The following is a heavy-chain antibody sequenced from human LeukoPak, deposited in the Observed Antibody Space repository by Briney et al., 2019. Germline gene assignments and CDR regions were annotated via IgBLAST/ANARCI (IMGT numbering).Heavy chain of an antibody. CDR3: ARVLRFGELLDFYFDY. Sequence: ASVKVSCKASGYTFTSYGISWVRQAPGQGLEWMGWISAYNGNTNYAQKLQGRVTMTTDTSTSTAYMELRSLRSDDTAVYYCARVLRFGELLDFYFDYWGQGTLVTVSS. D-gene: IGHD3-10*01. CDR2: ISAYNGNT. V-gene: IGHV1-18*01. CDR1: GYTFTSYG. J-gene: IGHJ4*02.